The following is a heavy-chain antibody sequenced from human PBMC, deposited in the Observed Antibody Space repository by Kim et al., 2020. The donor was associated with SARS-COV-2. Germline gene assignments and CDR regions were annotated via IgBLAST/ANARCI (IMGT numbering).Heavy chain of an antibody. CDR2: ISGSGGST. D-gene: IGHD2-2*01. CDR1: GFTFSSYA. CDR3: AKAGGRYCSSTSCPYYFDY. V-gene: IGHV3-23*01. Sequence: GGSLRLSCAASGFTFSSYAMSWVRQAPGKGLEWVSAISGSGGSTYYADSVKGRFTISRDNSKNTLYLQMNSLRAEDTAVYYCAKAGGRYCSSTSCPYYFDYWGQGTLVTVSS. J-gene: IGHJ4*02.